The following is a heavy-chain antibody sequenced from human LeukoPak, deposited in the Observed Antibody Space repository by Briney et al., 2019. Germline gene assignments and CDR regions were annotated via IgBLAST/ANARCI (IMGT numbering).Heavy chain of an antibody. CDR2: IHYTGST. CDR1: GGSXSSYY. V-gene: IGHV4-59*01. D-gene: IGHD3-10*01. J-gene: IGHJ4*02. Sequence: XGGSXSSYYWSWIRQPPRKGLEWVGYIHYTGSTNYNPSLKSRVTISVDTSKKQFSLKLSSVDAGDTAVDYCXXGRGIWGXGXLVTVSS. CDR3: XXGRGI.